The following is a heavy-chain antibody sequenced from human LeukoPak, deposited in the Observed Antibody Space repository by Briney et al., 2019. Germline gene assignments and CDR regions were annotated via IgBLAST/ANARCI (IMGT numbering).Heavy chain of an antibody. D-gene: IGHD2-8*01. CDR2: INPNSGGT. V-gene: IGHV1-2*02. Sequence: ASVKVSCKASGYTFTRYYMHWVRQAPGQGLEWMGWINPNSGGTNYAQKFQGRVTMTRDTSISTAYMELSRLRSDDTAVYYCARDQCTNGVCYPRFDPWGQGTLVTVSS. CDR3: ARDQCTNGVCYPRFDP. CDR1: GYTFTRYY. J-gene: IGHJ5*02.